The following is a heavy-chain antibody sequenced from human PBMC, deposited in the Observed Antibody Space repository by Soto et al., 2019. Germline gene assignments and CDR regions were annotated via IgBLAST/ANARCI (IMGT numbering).Heavy chain of an antibody. J-gene: IGHJ6*03. D-gene: IGHD1-1*01. Sequence: SETLSLTCAVYGGSFSGYYWSWIRQPPGKGLEWIGEINHSGSTNYNPSLKSRVTISVDTSKNQFSLKLSSVTAADTAVYYCARKGEYNWNRVPYYYYYMDVWGKGTTVTVSS. V-gene: IGHV4-34*01. CDR2: INHSGST. CDR3: ARKGEYNWNRVPYYYYYMDV. CDR1: GGSFSGYY.